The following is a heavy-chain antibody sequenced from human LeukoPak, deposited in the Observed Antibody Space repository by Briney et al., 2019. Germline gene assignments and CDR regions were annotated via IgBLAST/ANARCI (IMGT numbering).Heavy chain of an antibody. CDR3: ARTSYYYDSSSYVSGWFDP. J-gene: IGHJ5*02. Sequence: GGSLRLSCAASGFTFDDYAMHWVRQAPGKGLEWVSGISWNSGSIGYADSVKGRFTISRDNAKNSLYLQMDSLRAEDTAVYYCARTSYYYDSSSYVSGWFDPWGQGALVTVSS. CDR2: ISWNSGSI. CDR1: GFTFDDYA. V-gene: IGHV3-9*01. D-gene: IGHD3-22*01.